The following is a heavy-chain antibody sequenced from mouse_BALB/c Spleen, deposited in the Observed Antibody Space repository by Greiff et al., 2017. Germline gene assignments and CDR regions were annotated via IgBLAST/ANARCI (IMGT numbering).Heavy chain of an antibody. Sequence: EVKLMESGAELVRSGASVKLSCTASGFNIKDYYMHWVKQRPEQGLEWIGWIDPENGDTEYAPKFQGKATMTADTSSNTAYLQLSSLTSEDTAVYYCTPIYYGAMDYWGQGTSVTVSS. CDR3: TPIYYGAMDY. V-gene: IGHV14-4*02. CDR2: IDPENGDT. J-gene: IGHJ4*01. D-gene: IGHD2-1*01. CDR1: GFNIKDYY.